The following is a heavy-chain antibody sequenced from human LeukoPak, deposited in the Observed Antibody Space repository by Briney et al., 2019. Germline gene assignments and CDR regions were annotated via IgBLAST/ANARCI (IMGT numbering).Heavy chain of an antibody. CDR3: LRTPYSNSWYGPFDY. V-gene: IGHV1-46*04. CDR1: GYTFTNYY. CDR2: INPSGGST. Sequence: ASVKVSCKASGYTFTNYYMHWVRQAPGQGLEWMGIINPSGGSTSYAQKLQGRVTMTRDTSTSTVYMELSSLRSEDTAVYYCLRTPYSNSWYGPFDYWGQGTLVTVSS. D-gene: IGHD6-13*01. J-gene: IGHJ4*02.